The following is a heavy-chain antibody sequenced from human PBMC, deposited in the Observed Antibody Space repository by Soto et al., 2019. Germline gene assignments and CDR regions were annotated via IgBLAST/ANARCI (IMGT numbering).Heavy chain of an antibody. CDR1: GFTFSSYG. J-gene: IGHJ6*02. Sequence: GGSLRLSCAASGFTFSSYGMHWVRQAPGKGLEWVAVISYDGSNKYYADSVKGRFTISRDNSKNTLYLQMNSLRAEDTAVYYCAKDPEYYDFWSGSDYYYGMDVWGRGTRVTVYS. D-gene: IGHD3-3*01. CDR2: ISYDGSNK. V-gene: IGHV3-30*18. CDR3: AKDPEYYDFWSGSDYYYGMDV.